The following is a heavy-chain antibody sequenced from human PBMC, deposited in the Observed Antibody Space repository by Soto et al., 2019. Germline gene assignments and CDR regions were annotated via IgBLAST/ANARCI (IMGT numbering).Heavy chain of an antibody. V-gene: IGHV1-46*01. CDR2: INPSGGST. D-gene: IGHD3-3*01. J-gene: IGHJ6*02. Sequence: ASVKVSCKASGDTFTSYYMHWVRQAPGQGLEWMGIINPSGGSTSYAQKFQGRVTMTRDKSTSTVYMELSSLRSEDTAVYYCARVRVGYYDFWSGYGVGYGMDVWGQGTTVTVSS. CDR3: ARVRVGYYDFWSGYGVGYGMDV. CDR1: GDTFTSYY.